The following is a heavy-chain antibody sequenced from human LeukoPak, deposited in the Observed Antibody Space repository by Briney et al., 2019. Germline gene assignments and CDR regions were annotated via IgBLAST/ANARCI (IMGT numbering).Heavy chain of an antibody. CDR3: ERGAGGGWFDP. D-gene: IGHD3-16*01. Sequence: GGSLRLSCAASGFTFSSYDMHWVRQATGKGLEWVSAIGTAGDTYYPGSVKGRFTISRENAKNSLYLQMNSLRAGDTAVYYCERGAGGGWFDPWGQGTLVTVSS. CDR1: GFTFSSYD. J-gene: IGHJ5*02. CDR2: IGTAGDT. V-gene: IGHV3-13*01.